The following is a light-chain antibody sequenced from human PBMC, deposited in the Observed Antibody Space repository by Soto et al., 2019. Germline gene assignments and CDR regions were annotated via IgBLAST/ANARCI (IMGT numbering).Light chain of an antibody. CDR2: EVS. V-gene: IGLV2-8*01. CDR1: SSDVGGYNY. CDR3: SSYRSGGTFV. J-gene: IGLJ1*01. Sequence: QSALTQPPSASGSPGQSVTISCTGTSSDVGGYNYVSWYQQHPGKAPKLMIYEVSKRPSGVPDRFSGSKSGNTASLTVSGLQAEDEADYYCSSYRSGGTFVFGSGTKVTVL.